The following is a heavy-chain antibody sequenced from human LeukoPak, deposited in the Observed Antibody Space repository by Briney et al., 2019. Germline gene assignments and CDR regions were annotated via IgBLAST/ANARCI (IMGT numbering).Heavy chain of an antibody. CDR3: ARDRPLSTYCGGDCYYKRGDH. J-gene: IGHJ4*02. Sequence: GGSLRLSCAASGFSFSSYEMSWVRQAPGKGLEWISYINTGGSTIDYADSVKGRFTVSRDNAKNSLYLQMNSLRAEDTAVYYCARDRPLSTYCGGDCYYKRGDHWGQGTLVTVSS. D-gene: IGHD2-21*02. CDR1: GFSFSSYE. CDR2: INTGGSTI. V-gene: IGHV3-48*03.